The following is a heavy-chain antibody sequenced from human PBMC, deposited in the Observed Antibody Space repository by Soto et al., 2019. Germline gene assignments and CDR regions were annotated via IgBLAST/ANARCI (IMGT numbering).Heavy chain of an antibody. V-gene: IGHV5-51*01. Sequence: YWIGWVRQMPGKGLEWMGIIYPGDSDTRYSASFQGQVTISADKSISTAFLQWSSLKASDTAMFYCARHSTVTTFPDYWGQGTLVTVSS. CDR2: IYPGDSDT. D-gene: IGHD4-4*01. CDR1: YW. CDR3: ARHSTVTTFPDY. J-gene: IGHJ4*02.